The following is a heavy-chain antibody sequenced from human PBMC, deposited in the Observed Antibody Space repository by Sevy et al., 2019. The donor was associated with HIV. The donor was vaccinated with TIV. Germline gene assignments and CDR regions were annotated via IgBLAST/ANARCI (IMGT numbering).Heavy chain of an antibody. J-gene: IGHJ4*02. Sequence: GGSLRLSCAASGLTFSTYGMHWVRQAPGKGLEWVAVISYDGNIQYYADSVKGRFTVSRDNSKYTLYLQMNSLRAEDSAVYYCAKDQGGYNYAPGYWGQGTLVTVSS. CDR1: GLTFSTYG. CDR3: AKDQGGYNYAPGY. V-gene: IGHV3-30*18. CDR2: ISYDGNIQ. D-gene: IGHD5-18*01.